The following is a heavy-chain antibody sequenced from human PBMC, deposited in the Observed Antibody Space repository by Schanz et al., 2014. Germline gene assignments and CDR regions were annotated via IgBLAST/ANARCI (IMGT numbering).Heavy chain of an antibody. J-gene: IGHJ4*02. Sequence: QVLLQESGPGVVKPSGTLSLTCAVSGGSIISSTWWGWVRQPPGKGLEWIGEIYHNGDTSFNPSLKGGATMSVDKSKKEFSLRLTALTAADTALYYCVRGVGAWEQRIFDYWGKGTLVTVSS. D-gene: IGHD1-26*01. CDR1: GGSIISSTW. CDR3: VRGVGAWEQRIFDY. CDR2: IYHNGDT. V-gene: IGHV4-4*02.